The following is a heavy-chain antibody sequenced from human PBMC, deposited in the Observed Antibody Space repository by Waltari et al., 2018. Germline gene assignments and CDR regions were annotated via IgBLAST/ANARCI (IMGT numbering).Heavy chain of an antibody. D-gene: IGHD2-8*01. CDR3: ARTWSLNAFDI. J-gene: IGHJ3*02. CDR1: GFSLSPSGMR. V-gene: IGHV2-70*04. Sequence: QVTLKESGPALVKPTQTLTLTCTFSGFSLSPSGMRVSWIRQPPGKALEWLARIDWDDDKFYSTSRKTRLTISKDTSKNQVVLTMTNMDPVDTATYYCARTWSLNAFDIWGQGTMVTVSS. CDR2: IDWDDDK.